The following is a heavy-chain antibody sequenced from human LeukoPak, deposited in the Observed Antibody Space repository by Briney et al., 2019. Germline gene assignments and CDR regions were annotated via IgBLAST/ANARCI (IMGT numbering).Heavy chain of an antibody. CDR3: ARGGGSSWYSPPDY. J-gene: IGHJ4*02. Sequence: TLSLTCAVSGGSISSGGYSWSWIRQPPGKGLEWIGYIYHSGSTYYNPSLKSRVTISVDTSKNQFSLKLSSVTAADTAVYYCARGGGSSWYSPPDYWGQGTLVTVSS. CDR1: GGSISSGGYS. CDR2: IYHSGST. D-gene: IGHD6-13*01. V-gene: IGHV4-30-2*01.